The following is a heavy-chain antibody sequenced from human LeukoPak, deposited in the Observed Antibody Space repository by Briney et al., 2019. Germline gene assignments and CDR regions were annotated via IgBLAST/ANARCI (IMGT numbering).Heavy chain of an antibody. J-gene: IGHJ5*02. CDR3: ARAGHGGNSDNWFDP. Sequence: SETLSLTCTVSGGSISSYYWSWIRQPPGKGLEWIGYIYYSGSTNYNPSLKSRVTISVDTSKNQFSLKLSSVTAADTAEYYCARAGHGGNSDNWFDPWGQGTLVTVSS. CDR2: IYYSGST. CDR1: GGSISSYY. D-gene: IGHD4-23*01. V-gene: IGHV4-59*01.